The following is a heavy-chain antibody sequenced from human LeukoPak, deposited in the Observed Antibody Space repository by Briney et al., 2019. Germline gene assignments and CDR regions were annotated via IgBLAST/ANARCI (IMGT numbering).Heavy chain of an antibody. CDR3: ARTQPTWVQLTDRAFDI. D-gene: IGHD5-18*01. CDR2: INHSGST. J-gene: IGHJ3*02. Sequence: PSETLSLTCAVYGGSFSGYYWSWIRQPPGKGLEWIGEINHSGSTNYNPSLKSRVTISVDTSKNQFSLKLSSVTAADTAVYYCARTQPTWVQLTDRAFDIWGQGTMVTVSS. CDR1: GGSFSGYY. V-gene: IGHV4-34*01.